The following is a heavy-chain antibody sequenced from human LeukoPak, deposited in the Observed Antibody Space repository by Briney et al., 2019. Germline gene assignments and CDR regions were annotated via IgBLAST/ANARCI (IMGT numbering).Heavy chain of an antibody. Sequence: SETLSLTCTVSGDSVRTNNYYWSWIRQRPGKGLEWIGYIYYSGSTNYNPSLKSRVTISVDTSKNQFSLKLSSVTAADTAVYYCARDQGYSYGSYDAFDIWGQGTMVTVSS. CDR1: GDSVRTNNYY. D-gene: IGHD5-18*01. J-gene: IGHJ3*02. CDR2: IYYSGST. CDR3: ARDQGYSYGSYDAFDI. V-gene: IGHV4-61*01.